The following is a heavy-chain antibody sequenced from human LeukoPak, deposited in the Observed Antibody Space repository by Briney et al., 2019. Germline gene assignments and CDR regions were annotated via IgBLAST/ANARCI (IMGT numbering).Heavy chain of an antibody. CDR1: GFTFRTHG. J-gene: IGHJ4*02. CDR3: AKEGRPPGTADYTNWLFDDG. V-gene: IGHV3-30*02. Sequence: PGGSLRLSCAASGFTFRTHGMHWVRQAPGKGLEWVAFIRYDGSVKYYTDSVRGRFTISRDNSKNTLYVQMNSLRDEDTAVYYCAKEGRPPGTADYTNWLFDDGWGQGTLVTVSS. CDR2: IRYDGSVK. D-gene: IGHD3-9*01.